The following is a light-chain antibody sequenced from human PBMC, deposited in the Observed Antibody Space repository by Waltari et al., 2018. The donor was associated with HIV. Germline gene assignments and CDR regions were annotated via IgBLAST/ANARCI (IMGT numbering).Light chain of an antibody. V-gene: IGLV2-11*01. CDR2: EAF. CDR1: ASDIGYFDF. Sequence: QSALTQPRSVSGSPGQSVTISCTGTASDIGYFDFVSWYQQYPGKPPQVIIYEAFNRPSGIPDRFTASKSGVTASLTISGLQDEDEADYYCSSYAGTYTYVFGSGTTVTVL. J-gene: IGLJ1*01. CDR3: SSYAGTYTYV.